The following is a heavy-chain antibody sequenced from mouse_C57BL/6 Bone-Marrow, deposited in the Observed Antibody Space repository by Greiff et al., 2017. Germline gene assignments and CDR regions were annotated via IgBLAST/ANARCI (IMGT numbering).Heavy chain of an antibody. J-gene: IGHJ2*01. CDR3: ARSGDGYYFYYFDY. D-gene: IGHD2-3*01. CDR1: GYAFSSSW. Sequence: VQLQQSGPELVKPGASVKISCKASGYAFSSSWMNWVKQRPGKGLEWIGRIYPGDGDTNYNGKFKGKATLTADKSSSTAYMQLRSLTSEDSAVYFCARSGDGYYFYYFDYWGQGTTLTVSS. CDR2: IYPGDGDT. V-gene: IGHV1-82*01.